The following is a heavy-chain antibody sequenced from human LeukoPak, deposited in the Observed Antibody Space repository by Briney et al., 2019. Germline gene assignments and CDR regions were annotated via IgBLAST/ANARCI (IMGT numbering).Heavy chain of an antibody. J-gene: IGHJ3*02. V-gene: IGHV4-34*01. Sequence: TSETLSLTCAVYGGSFSGYYWSWIRQPPGKGLEWIGEINHSGSTNYNPSLKSRVTISVDTSKNQFSLKLSSVTAADTAVYYCARDSDYYDSRLDIWGQGTMVTVSS. CDR2: INHSGST. D-gene: IGHD3-22*01. CDR3: ARDSDYYDSRLDI. CDR1: GGSFSGYY.